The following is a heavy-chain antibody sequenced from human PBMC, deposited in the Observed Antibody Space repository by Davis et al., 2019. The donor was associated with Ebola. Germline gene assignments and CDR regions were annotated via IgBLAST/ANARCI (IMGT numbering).Heavy chain of an antibody. V-gene: IGHV1-2*02. CDR2: INPNTGDT. Sequence: ASVKVSCKTSGYNFTGYHIQWVRQAPGQGLEWMGWINPNTGDTNYGQKFQGRVTVTRVTSISTAYMELRSLTSDDTAVHYCAREIGVAVPGVMKDAFDIWGQGTVVTGSS. D-gene: IGHD2-2*01. CDR1: GYNFTGYH. J-gene: IGHJ3*02. CDR3: AREIGVAVPGVMKDAFDI.